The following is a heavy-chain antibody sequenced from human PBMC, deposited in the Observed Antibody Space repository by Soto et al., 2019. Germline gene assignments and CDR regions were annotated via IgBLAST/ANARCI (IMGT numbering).Heavy chain of an antibody. CDR3: AREAINPNYSFYGMDV. D-gene: IGHD5-12*01. Sequence: QDQLVQSGAEVKKPGSSVKVSCKASGGIFSKYAISWVRQAPGQGLEWMGVIIPILGTANFAQKFQGRVTITADESTNTAYMELSSLRSEDTAVYYCAREAINPNYSFYGMDVWGQGTTVTVS. V-gene: IGHV1-69*11. CDR1: GGIFSKYA. J-gene: IGHJ6*02. CDR2: IIPILGTA.